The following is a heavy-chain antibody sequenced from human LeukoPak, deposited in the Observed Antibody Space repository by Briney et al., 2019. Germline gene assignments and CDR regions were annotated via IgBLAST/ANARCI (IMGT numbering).Heavy chain of an antibody. CDR3: ARAGTFYYYYMDV. Sequence: SETLSLSCAVYGGSFSGYYWSWIRQPPGKGLEWIGEINHSGSTNYNPSLKSRVTISVDTSKNQFSLKLSSVTAADTAVYYCARAGTFYYYYMDVWGKGTTVTVSS. CDR2: INHSGST. CDR1: GGSFSGYY. D-gene: IGHD3-10*01. V-gene: IGHV4-34*01. J-gene: IGHJ6*03.